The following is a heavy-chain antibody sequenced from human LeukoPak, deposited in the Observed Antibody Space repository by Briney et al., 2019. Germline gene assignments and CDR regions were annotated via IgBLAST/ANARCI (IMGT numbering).Heavy chain of an antibody. V-gene: IGHV1-2*02. CDR1: GYTFSDYY. CDR2: IDPNSGAT. Sequence: ASVKVSCKTSGYTFSDYYIHWVRQAPGQELEWMGWIDPNSGATNYAQKFQGRVTMTRATPISTVYMELSRLRSDDTAVYYCAPGGRITFGGEPAYYYDYWGQGTLVTVSS. CDR3: APGGRITFGGEPAYYYDY. D-gene: IGHD3-16*01. J-gene: IGHJ4*02.